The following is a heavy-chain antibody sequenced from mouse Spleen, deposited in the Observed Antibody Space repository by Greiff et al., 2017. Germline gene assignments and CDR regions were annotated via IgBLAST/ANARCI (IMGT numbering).Heavy chain of an antibody. V-gene: IGHV2-5*01. J-gene: IGHJ4*01. CDR3: AKLRDPDYYAMDY. CDR2: IWRGGST. Sequence: QVQLKESGPGLVQPSQSLSITCTVSGFSLTSYGVHWVRQSPGKGLEWLGVIWRGGSTDYNAAFMSRLSITKDNSKSQVFFKMNSLQADDTAIYYCAKLRDPDYYAMDYWGQGTSVTVSS. CDR1: GFSLTSYG.